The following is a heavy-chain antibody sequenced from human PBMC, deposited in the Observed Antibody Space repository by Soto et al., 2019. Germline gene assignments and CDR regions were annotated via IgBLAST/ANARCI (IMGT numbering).Heavy chain of an antibody. J-gene: IGHJ4*02. CDR1: GFTISRYA. D-gene: IGHD5-12*01. CDR3: ASKVAEGY. V-gene: IGHV3-33*08. CDR2: IWNDGSDK. Sequence: TGGALRLSCAAPGFTISRYAKPRVRQAPGKGLEWVAVIWNDGSDKYYADSVKGRFTISRDNSENTLYLQMNSLRSEDKAVYYCASKVAEGYWGQGTLVTVSS.